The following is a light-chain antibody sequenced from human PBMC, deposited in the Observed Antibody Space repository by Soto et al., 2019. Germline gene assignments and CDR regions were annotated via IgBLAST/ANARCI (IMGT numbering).Light chain of an antibody. CDR3: QQYDSSLGLT. V-gene: IGKV3-20*01. Sequence: EIVWTQSPGTLSLSPGERATLSCRASPSVSSSDLAWYQQTPGEAPRLRIYGASSRATGIPDRFSGSGCGTDFALTISRREPDDFAVYYCQQYDSSLGLTFGGGTKVEIK. CDR1: PSVSSSD. J-gene: IGKJ4*01. CDR2: GAS.